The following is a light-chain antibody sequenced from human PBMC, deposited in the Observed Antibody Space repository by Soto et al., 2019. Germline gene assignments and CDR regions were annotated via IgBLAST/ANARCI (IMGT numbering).Light chain of an antibody. CDR1: QSISSW. Sequence: DIQMTQSPSTLPASVGDRVTITCRASQSISSWLAWYQQKPGKAPKLLIYDASSLESGVPSRFSGSGSGTEFTLTISSLQPSDVATYYCKQYNSYSPGTFGQGTKLEI. J-gene: IGKJ1*01. V-gene: IGKV1-5*01. CDR3: KQYNSYSPGT. CDR2: DAS.